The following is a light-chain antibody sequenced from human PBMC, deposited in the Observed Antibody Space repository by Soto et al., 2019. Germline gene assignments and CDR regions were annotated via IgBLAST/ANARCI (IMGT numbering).Light chain of an antibody. CDR3: QQYGSSPLLS. J-gene: IGKJ4*01. V-gene: IGKV3-20*01. Sequence: EIVLTQSPGTLSLSPGERATLSCRASQSVSSTYLAWYQQKPGQAPRLLLYGASNRATGIPDRFSGSGSGTDFTLTISGLEPEDFAVYYCQQYGSSPLLSFGGGTKVEIK. CDR2: GAS. CDR1: QSVSSTY.